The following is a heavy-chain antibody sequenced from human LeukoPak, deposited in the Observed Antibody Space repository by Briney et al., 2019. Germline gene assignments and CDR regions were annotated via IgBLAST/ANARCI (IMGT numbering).Heavy chain of an antibody. CDR2: ISGSGGST. V-gene: IGHV3-23*01. D-gene: IGHD3-10*02. CDR1: GFTFSSYA. Sequence: GGSLRLSCAASGFTFSSYAMSWVRQAPGKGLEWVSAISGSGGSTYYADSVKGRFTISRDNAENSLYLQMNSLRAEDTAVYYCAELGITMIGGVWGKGTTVTISS. CDR3: AELGITMIGGV. J-gene: IGHJ6*04.